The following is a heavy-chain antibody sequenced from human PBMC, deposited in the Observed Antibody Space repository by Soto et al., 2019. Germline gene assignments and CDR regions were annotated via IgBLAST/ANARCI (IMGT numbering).Heavy chain of an antibody. D-gene: IGHD2-21*02. CDR3: ARRYCGGNCLYYSYGMDV. CDR2: INPSGGTT. CDR1: GYTFTTYY. Sequence: QVQLVQSGAEVKKPGASVKVSCKASGYTFTTYYMHWVRQAPGQGLEWMGIINPSGGTTTYAQKFQGRVAMTRDTSTSTVYMELSSLRSEDTAVYYCARRYCGGNCLYYSYGMDVWGQGTTVTVSS. J-gene: IGHJ6*02. V-gene: IGHV1-46*01.